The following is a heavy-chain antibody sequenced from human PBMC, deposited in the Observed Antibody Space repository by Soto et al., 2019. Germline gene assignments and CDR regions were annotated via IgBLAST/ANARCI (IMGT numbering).Heavy chain of an antibody. CDR3: ARGATSPSY. CDR2: ISSSGGSA. V-gene: IGHV3-23*01. Sequence: EVQLLESGGGLVQPGGSLRLSCAASGFTFSSYGMSWVRQAPGKGLEWVSGISSSGGSAYYADSVKGRFTISRDNSKNTLYLQMNNLRAADTAVYYCARGATSPSYWGQGTLVTVPS. J-gene: IGHJ4*02. CDR1: GFTFSSYG.